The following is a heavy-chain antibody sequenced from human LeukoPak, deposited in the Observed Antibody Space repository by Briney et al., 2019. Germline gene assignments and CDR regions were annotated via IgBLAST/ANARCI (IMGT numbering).Heavy chain of an antibody. V-gene: IGHV3-43*01. CDR2: ISWDGGST. CDR3: AKNDGRGGYIDY. D-gene: IGHD6-13*01. CDR1: GFTFDDYT. Sequence: GGSLRLSYAASGFTFDDYTMHWVRQAPGKGLEWVSLISWDGGSTYYADSVKGRFTISRDNSKNSLYLQMNSLRTEDTALYYCAKNDGRGGYIDYWGQGTLVTVSS. J-gene: IGHJ4*02.